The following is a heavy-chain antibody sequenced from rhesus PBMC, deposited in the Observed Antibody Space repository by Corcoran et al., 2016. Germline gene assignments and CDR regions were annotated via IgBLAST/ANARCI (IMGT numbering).Heavy chain of an antibody. CDR1: GSSISGYY. J-gene: IGHJ5-1*01. V-gene: IGHV4-73*01. CDR2: IDGNSPST. CDR3: ASAYSKLIVRFDF. D-gene: IGHD4-23*01. Sequence: QVRLQQWGEGLVKHSETLSLTCAVYGSSISGYYWSWIRQPPGKGLEWIGNIDGNSPSTTYTPSLHNRVTISKDTSKNQFSLKLSSVTAADTSVYYCASAYSKLIVRFDFWGPGVLVTVSS.